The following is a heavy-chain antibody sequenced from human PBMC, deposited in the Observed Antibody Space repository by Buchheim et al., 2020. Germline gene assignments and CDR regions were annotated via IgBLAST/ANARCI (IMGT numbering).Heavy chain of an antibody. CDR2: ISTSGTTT. CDR3: ATEEKRVPGHYPYYIDC. CDR1: GVTFSAYS. J-gene: IGHJ4*02. D-gene: IGHD3-22*01. Sequence: EVQLVESGGGLVQPGGSLRLSCAASGVTFSAYSMNWVRQAPGKGLEWVSYISTSGTTTYYADSVKGRFTISRENAKNSLYLQMNSLRAEDTAVYYCATEEKRVPGHYPYYIDCWGQGTL. V-gene: IGHV3-48*01.